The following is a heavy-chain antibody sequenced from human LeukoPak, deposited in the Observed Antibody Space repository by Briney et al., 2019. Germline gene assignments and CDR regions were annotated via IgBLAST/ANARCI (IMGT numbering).Heavy chain of an antibody. CDR3: ARDSSRYYDSSGYKLDGDDAFDI. J-gene: IGHJ3*02. D-gene: IGHD3-22*01. CDR1: GGSISSGSYY. V-gene: IGHV4-61*02. CDR2: IYTSGST. Sequence: SQTLSLTCTVSGGSISSGSYYWSWIRQPAGKGLEWIGRIYTSGSTNYNPSLKSRVTMSVDTSKNQFSLKLSSVTAADTAVYYCARDSSRYYDSSGYKLDGDDAFDIWGQGTMVTVSS.